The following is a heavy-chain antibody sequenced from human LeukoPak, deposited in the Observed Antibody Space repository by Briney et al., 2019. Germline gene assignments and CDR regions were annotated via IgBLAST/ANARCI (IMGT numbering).Heavy chain of an antibody. Sequence: PGGSLRLSCAASGFTFSSYAMDWVRQAPGKGLEWVAFISYDGSNKYYADSVKDRFTISRDNSKNTLYLQMNSLRAEDTAVYYCAREYGGNPYYYYGMDVWGQGTTVTVSS. D-gene: IGHD4-23*01. CDR1: GFTFSSYA. CDR3: AREYGGNPYYYYGMDV. V-gene: IGHV3-30-3*01. J-gene: IGHJ6*02. CDR2: ISYDGSNK.